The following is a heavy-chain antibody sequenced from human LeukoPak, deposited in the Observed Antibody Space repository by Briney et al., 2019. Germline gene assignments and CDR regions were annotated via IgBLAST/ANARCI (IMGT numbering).Heavy chain of an antibody. J-gene: IGHJ4*02. CDR2: INYSGNT. Sequence: PSETLSLTCTVSGGSISSYYWSWIRQPPGKGLQWLGYINYSGNTNSNPSLTGRVTVSIDTSKNQFSLKLTSVTAADTAVYYCARHGYDTGNYQAHFDYWGQGTLVTVSS. D-gene: IGHD3-9*01. CDR3: ARHGYDTGNYQAHFDY. V-gene: IGHV4-59*08. CDR1: GGSISSYY.